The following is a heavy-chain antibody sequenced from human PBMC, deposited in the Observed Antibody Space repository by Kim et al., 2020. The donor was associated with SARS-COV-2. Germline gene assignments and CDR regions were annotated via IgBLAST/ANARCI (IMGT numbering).Heavy chain of an antibody. V-gene: IGHV3-30-3*01. D-gene: IGHD2-2*01. CDR2: ISYDGSNK. Sequence: GGSLRLSCAASGFTFSSYAMHWVRQAPGKGLEWVAVISYDGSNKYYADSVKGRFTISRDNSKNTLYLQMNSLRAEDTAVYYCARDLPSRGDYWGQGTLVTVSS. CDR3: ARDLPSRGDY. CDR1: GFTFSSYA. J-gene: IGHJ4*02.